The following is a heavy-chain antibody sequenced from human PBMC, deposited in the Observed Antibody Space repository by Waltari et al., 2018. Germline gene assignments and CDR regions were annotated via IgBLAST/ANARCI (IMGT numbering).Heavy chain of an antibody. CDR1: GFTFKNYG. CDR3: ARDLGLWGLDGSDI. Sequence: QVQLVASGGGVVQPETSLRLSWAASGFTFKNYGIHWVSQGPGKGLEWVAGFWADGVTKNSGDSVKGRFIISRDNDKSTLYLQMNSLRVEDTAMYYCARDLGLWGLDGSDIWGQGTMVTVSS. V-gene: IGHV3-33*01. D-gene: IGHD7-27*01. CDR2: FWADGVTK. J-gene: IGHJ3*02.